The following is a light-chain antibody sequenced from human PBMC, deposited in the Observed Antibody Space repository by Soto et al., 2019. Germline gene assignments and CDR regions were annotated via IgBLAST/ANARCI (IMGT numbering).Light chain of an antibody. Sequence: DIQMTQSPSSLSASVGDRVTITCRASQSISSYLNWYQQKPGKAPKLLIYAASSLQSGVPSRFSGSGSGTDFTLTISSLQPEDFATYYCQQSDSSPTFGQGTKV. CDR2: AAS. V-gene: IGKV1-39*01. CDR1: QSISSY. J-gene: IGKJ2*01. CDR3: QQSDSSPT.